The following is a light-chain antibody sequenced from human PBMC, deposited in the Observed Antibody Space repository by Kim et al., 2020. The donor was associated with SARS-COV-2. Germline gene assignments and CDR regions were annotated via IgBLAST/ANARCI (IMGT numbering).Light chain of an antibody. Sequence: SYELTQPPSVSVSPGQTASITCSGDKLGDTYACWYQQKPGQSPVLVIYQDTKRPSVIPERFSGSNSGNTATLTISGTQAMDEADFYCQAWDRSIGVFGGGTQLTVL. CDR3: QAWDRSIGV. J-gene: IGLJ2*01. CDR1: KLGDTY. CDR2: QDT. V-gene: IGLV3-1*01.